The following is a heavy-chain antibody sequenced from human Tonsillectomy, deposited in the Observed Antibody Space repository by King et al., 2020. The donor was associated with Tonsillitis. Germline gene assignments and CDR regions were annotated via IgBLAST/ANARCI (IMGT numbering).Heavy chain of an antibody. V-gene: IGHV3-33*08. Sequence: VQLVEIGGDVVQPGRSLRLSCAASAFTFSDYGMHWVRQAPGKGLEWVAVIWNDGSNKYYLDSVKGRFTISRDNSTNTLYLQMNSLRVDDTAVYFCARGAGSSWPYYYYYMDVWGKGTTVTVSS. CDR2: IWNDGSNK. D-gene: IGHD6-13*01. J-gene: IGHJ6*03. CDR3: ARGAGSSWPYYYYYMDV. CDR1: AFTFSDYG.